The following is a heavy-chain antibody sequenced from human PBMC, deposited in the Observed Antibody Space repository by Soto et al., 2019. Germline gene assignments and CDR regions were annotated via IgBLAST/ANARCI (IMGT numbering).Heavy chain of an antibody. CDR1: GYTFTSYG. J-gene: IGHJ5*02. Sequence: QVQLVQSGAEVKKPGASVKVSCKASGYTFTSYGISWVRQAPGQGLEWMGWSSAYNGNTNYAQKLQGRVTMTTDTSTSTAYIELRSLRSDDTAVYYCARLNSIAAAGTYWFDPWGQGTLVTVSS. CDR3: ARLNSIAAAGTYWFDP. D-gene: IGHD6-13*01. V-gene: IGHV1-18*01. CDR2: SSAYNGNT.